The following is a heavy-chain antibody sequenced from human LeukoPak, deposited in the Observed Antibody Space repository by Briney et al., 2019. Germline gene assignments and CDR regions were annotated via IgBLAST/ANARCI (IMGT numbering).Heavy chain of an antibody. J-gene: IGHJ4*02. CDR3: ARHASGGDY. D-gene: IGHD6-19*01. V-gene: IGHV4-38-2*01. Sequence: SETLSLTCAVSGYAINSAYYWGWIRQPPGKGLEWIGSIYHSGSTYYNPSLKSRVTISVDTSKNQFSLKLSSVTAADTAVYYCARHASGGDYWGQGTLVTVSS. CDR1: GYAINSAYY. CDR2: IYHSGST.